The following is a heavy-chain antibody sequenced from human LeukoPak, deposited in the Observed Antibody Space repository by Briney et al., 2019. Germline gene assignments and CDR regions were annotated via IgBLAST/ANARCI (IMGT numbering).Heavy chain of an antibody. D-gene: IGHD2-15*01. CDR2: ISWNSGSI. Sequence: PTGGSLRLSCAASGFTFDDYAMHWVRQAPGKGLEWVSGISWNSGSIGYADSVKGRFTISRDNAKNSLYLQMNSLRAEDTALYYCAKGRGISLGFDYWGQGTLVTVSS. CDR3: AKGRGISLGFDY. V-gene: IGHV3-9*01. CDR1: GFTFDDYA. J-gene: IGHJ4*02.